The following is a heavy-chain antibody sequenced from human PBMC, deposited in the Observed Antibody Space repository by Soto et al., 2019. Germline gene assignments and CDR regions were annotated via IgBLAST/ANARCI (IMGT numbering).Heavy chain of an antibody. CDR3: ARGRITMDRSYFDY. Sequence: PSETLSLTCTVSGGSISSSSYYWGWIRQPPGKGLEWIGSIYYSGSTYYNPSLKSRVTISVDTSKNQFSLKLSSVTAADTAVYYCARGRITMDRSYFDYWGQGTLVTVSS. CDR1: GGSISSSSYY. D-gene: IGHD3-10*01. CDR2: IYYSGST. V-gene: IGHV4-39*01. J-gene: IGHJ4*02.